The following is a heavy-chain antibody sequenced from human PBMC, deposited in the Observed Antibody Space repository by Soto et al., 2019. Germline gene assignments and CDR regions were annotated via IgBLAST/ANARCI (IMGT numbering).Heavy chain of an antibody. CDR2: ISGSGGST. Sequence: GGPLRLSWAASGFTCSNHAMSWIRQAPGKGLEWVSAISGSGGSTYYADSVKGRFPISRENSKNTLYLKMNSLRAEDTAVYYCANLGSTVVIFDYWGQGTLVTVSS. CDR1: GFTCSNHA. J-gene: IGHJ4*02. CDR3: ANLGSTVVIFDY. V-gene: IGHV3-23*01. D-gene: IGHD4-17*01.